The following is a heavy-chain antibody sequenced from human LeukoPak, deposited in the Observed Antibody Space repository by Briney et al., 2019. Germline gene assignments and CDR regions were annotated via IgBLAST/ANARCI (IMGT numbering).Heavy chain of an antibody. CDR3: AKTNYYDTTDGKPSTIHFDY. J-gene: IGHJ4*02. V-gene: IGHV3-23*01. D-gene: IGHD3-22*01. CDR1: GFTFTKYA. CDR2: IGGSGTQT. Sequence: PGGSLSLYGAGSGFTFTKYAMGGVGPAAGRGLEWVSAIGGSGTQTFYAESVKGRFTISRDNSNNILFLQMHSLRAEDTAMYYCAKTNYYDTTDGKPSTIHFDYWGQGALVTVSS.